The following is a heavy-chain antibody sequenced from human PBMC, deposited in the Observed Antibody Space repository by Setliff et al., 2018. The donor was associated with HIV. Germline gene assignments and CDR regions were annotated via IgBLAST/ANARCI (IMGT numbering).Heavy chain of an antibody. CDR1: GYFFTAYY. CDR2: INPNTGGT. D-gene: IGHD5-12*01. Sequence: GASVKVSCKASGYFFTAYYMHWVRQAPGQGLEWMAWINPNTGGTQYAQKFQGRVTVTRDTPISTAYMEIKKLTPDDTAVYYCARDNRTGYSGGWPLDYWGQGTVVTVSS. CDR3: ARDNRTGYSGGWPLDY. J-gene: IGHJ4*02. V-gene: IGHV1-2*02.